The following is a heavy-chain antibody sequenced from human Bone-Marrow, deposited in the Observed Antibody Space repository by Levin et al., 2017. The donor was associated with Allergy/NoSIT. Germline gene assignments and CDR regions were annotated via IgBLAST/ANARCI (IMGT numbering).Heavy chain of an antibody. CDR1: GGTFSSYA. D-gene: IGHD2-2*01. CDR2: IIPIFGTA. J-gene: IGHJ6*02. Sequence: KISCKASGGTFSSYAISWVRQAPGQGLEWMGGIIPIFGTANYAQKFQGRVTITADESTSTAYMELSSLRSEDTAVYYCARILVVVPAALRHYYYYGMDVWGQGTTVTVSS. CDR3: ARILVVVPAALRHYYYYGMDV. V-gene: IGHV1-69*01.